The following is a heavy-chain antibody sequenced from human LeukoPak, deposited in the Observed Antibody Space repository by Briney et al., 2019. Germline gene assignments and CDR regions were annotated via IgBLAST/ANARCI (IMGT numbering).Heavy chain of an antibody. V-gene: IGHV3-9*01. CDR1: GFTFDDYA. CDR3: AKGTRYYYYYMDV. Sequence: GGSLRLSCAASGFTFDDYAMHWVRQAPGKGLEGVSGISWNSGSIGYADSVKGRFTISRENAKNSLYLQMNSLRAEDTALYYCAKGTRYYYYYMDVWGKGTTVTISS. CDR2: ISWNSGSI. J-gene: IGHJ6*03.